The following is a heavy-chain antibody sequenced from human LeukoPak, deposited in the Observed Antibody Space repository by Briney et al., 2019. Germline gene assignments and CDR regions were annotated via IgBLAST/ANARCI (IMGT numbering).Heavy chain of an antibody. J-gene: IGHJ4*02. CDR1: GFSFSSFG. CDR2: ISYEGSNK. D-gene: IGHD1-26*01. CDR3: AKDHSGSYYGPFDS. V-gene: IGHV3-30*18. Sequence: GGSLRLSCAASGFSFSSFGMHWVRQAPGKGLEWVAAISYEGSNKYYATSVKGRFTISRDNFKNTLDLQMNSLTAEDTAVYYCAKDHSGSYYGPFDSWGQGTLVTVSA.